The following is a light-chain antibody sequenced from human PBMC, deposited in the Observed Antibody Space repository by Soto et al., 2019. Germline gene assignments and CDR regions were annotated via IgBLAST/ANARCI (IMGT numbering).Light chain of an antibody. Sequence: DIQMTQSPSSLSASVGDRVTITCQASQDISNYLNWYQQKPGKAPKLLIYDASNLETGVPSRFSGSGSGTHFTFTISSLQPEDVATYSCQQYDNLPLTFGGGAKVDI. CDR1: QDISNY. J-gene: IGKJ4*01. V-gene: IGKV1-33*01. CDR2: DAS. CDR3: QQYDNLPLT.